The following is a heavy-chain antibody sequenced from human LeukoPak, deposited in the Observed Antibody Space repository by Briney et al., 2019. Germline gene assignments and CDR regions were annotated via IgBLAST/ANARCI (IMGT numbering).Heavy chain of an antibody. CDR3: ANVGDFDY. Sequence: PGGSLRLSCAASGFTFSSYGMHWVRQAPGKGLEWVAFIRYDGSNKYYADSVKGRFTISRDNSKNTLYLHVNSLRPEDTAVYYCANVGDFDYWGQGTLVTVSS. D-gene: IGHD1-26*01. J-gene: IGHJ4*02. CDR1: GFTFSSYG. V-gene: IGHV3-30*02. CDR2: IRYDGSNK.